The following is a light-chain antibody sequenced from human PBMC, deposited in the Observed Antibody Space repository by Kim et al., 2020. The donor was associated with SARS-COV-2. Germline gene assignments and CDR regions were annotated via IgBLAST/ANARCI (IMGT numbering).Light chain of an antibody. Sequence: ELTQPPSASGTPGQRVTVSCSGTTSNIGSNYVYWYQQLPGMAPKLLLYRNDQRPSWVPDRFSGSKSGTSASLAISGLRSEDEADYYCAAWDDRLTAYVFGTGTKVTVL. CDR1: TSNIGSNY. CDR3: AAWDDRLTAYV. J-gene: IGLJ1*01. CDR2: RND. V-gene: IGLV1-47*01.